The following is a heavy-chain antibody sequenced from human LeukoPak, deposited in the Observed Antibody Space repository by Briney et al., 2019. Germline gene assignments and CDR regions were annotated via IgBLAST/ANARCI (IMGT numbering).Heavy chain of an antibody. CDR2: INHSGST. V-gene: IGHV4-34*01. Sequence: SETLSLTCAVYGGSFSGYYWSWIRQPPGKGLEWIGEINHSGSTNYNPSLKSRVTISVDTSKNQFSLKLSSVTAADTAVYYCARWNWQQLALDYWGQGTLVTVSS. CDR1: GGSFSGYY. D-gene: IGHD6-13*01. J-gene: IGHJ4*02. CDR3: ARWNWQQLALDY.